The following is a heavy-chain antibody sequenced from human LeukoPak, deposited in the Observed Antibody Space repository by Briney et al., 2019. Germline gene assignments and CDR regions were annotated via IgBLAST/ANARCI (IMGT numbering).Heavy chain of an antibody. J-gene: IGHJ6*03. D-gene: IGHD1-26*01. CDR2: IYYSGST. CDR1: GGSISSSSYY. V-gene: IGHV4-39*01. CDR3: ARQPVGATGYYYYYMDV. Sequence: PSETLSLTCSVSGGSISSSSYYWGWIRQPPGKGLEWIGSIYYSGSTYYNPSLKSRVTISVDTSKNQFSLKLSSVTAADTAVYYCARQPVGATGYYYYYMDVWGKGTTVTVSS.